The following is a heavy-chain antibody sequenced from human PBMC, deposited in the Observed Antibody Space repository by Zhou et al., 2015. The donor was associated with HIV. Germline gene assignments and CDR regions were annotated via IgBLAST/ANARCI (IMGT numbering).Heavy chain of an antibody. Sequence: QVQLVQSGAGVKKPGASVKVSCKASGYTFTSYDINWVRQATGQGLEWMGWMNPNSGNTGYAQKFQGRVTMTRNTSISTAYMELSSLRSEDSAVYFCVRGLSVIVRPTLVSWYFDYWGQGTLVIVSS. D-gene: IGHD2/OR15-2a*01. CDR2: MNPNSGNT. J-gene: IGHJ4*02. CDR3: VRGLSVIVRPTLVSWYFDY. CDR1: GYTFTSYD. V-gene: IGHV1-8*01.